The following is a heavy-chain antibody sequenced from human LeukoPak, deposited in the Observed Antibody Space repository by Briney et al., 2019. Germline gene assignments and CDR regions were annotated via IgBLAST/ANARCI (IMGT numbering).Heavy chain of an antibody. V-gene: IGHV3-49*04. J-gene: IGHJ4*02. Sequence: GSLRLSCTASGFTFGDYAMSWVRQAPGKGLEWVGFIRSKAYGGTTEYAASVKGRFTISRDDSKSIAYLQMNSLKTEDTAVYYCTRDGRGSSWYFDYWGQGTLVTVSS. D-gene: IGHD6-13*01. CDR1: GFTFGDYA. CDR2: IRSKAYGGTT. CDR3: TRDGRGSSWYFDY.